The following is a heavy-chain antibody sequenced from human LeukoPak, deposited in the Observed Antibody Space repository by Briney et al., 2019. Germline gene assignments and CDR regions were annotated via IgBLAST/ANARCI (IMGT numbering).Heavy chain of an antibody. CDR2: MSGSGGST. V-gene: IGHV3-23*01. CDR3: TTARGTYASGHY. Sequence: PGGSLRLSCAASGFTFSSYTMSWVRKAPGKGLEWVSAMSGSGGSTYYADSVKGRFTISRDNSKNTLYLQMNSLQTEDSTVYYCTTARGTYASGHYWGQGILVTVSS. CDR1: GFTFSSYT. J-gene: IGHJ4*02. D-gene: IGHD4-17*01.